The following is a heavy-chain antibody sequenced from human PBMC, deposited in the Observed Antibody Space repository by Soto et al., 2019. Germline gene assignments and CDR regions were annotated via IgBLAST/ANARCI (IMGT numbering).Heavy chain of an antibody. CDR3: ARGANGYYYFDY. V-gene: IGHV3-74*01. CDR2: INRDGSST. J-gene: IGHJ4*02. D-gene: IGHD5-18*01. CDR1: GFSLSDYW. Sequence: EVQLVESGGGLVQPGGSLRLSCAASGFSLSDYWMHWVRQAPGEGLVWLSRINRDGSSTNYADSVKGRFTISRDNAKNTLYLQVNSLRGEDTAVYYCARGANGYYYFDYWGQGTLVTVSS.